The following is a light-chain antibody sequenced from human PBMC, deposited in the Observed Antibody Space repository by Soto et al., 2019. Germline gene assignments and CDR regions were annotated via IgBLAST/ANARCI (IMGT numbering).Light chain of an antibody. J-gene: IGKJ1*01. CDR2: DAS. Sequence: DTQMTQSPSTMSASVGDRFTITFRASQSLSNGLAWHQQKPGKAPKVLIYDASSLESGVPSRFSGSGSETHLILTISRLQRDDFATYYCHYYSAVWTFGQGTKVDI. CDR3: HYYSAVWT. CDR1: QSLSNG. V-gene: IGKV1-5*01.